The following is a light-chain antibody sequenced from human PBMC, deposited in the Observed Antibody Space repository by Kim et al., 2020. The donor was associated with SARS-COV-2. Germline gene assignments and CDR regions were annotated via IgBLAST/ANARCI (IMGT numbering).Light chain of an antibody. CDR2: WAS. J-gene: IGKJ5*01. CDR1: QSVLYSSNNKNY. V-gene: IGKV4-1*01. CDR3: QQYFSIST. Sequence: RATINCKSSQSVLYSSNNKNYLAWYQQKPGQPTKLLIYWASTRESGVPDRFSGSGSGTDFTLTINSLQAEDVAVYYCQQYFSISTFGQGTRLEIK.